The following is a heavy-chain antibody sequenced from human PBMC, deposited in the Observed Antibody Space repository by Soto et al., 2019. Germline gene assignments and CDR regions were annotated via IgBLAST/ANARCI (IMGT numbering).Heavy chain of an antibody. Sequence: QVQLVESGGGVVQPGRSLRLSCAASGFTLSNYGMHWVRQAPGKGLEWVAAIAYDGSNKYYAESVKGRFTISRDSPKNTLYLQVNSLRTEDTAVYYCARGTARDGYVSGLDSGQGTLVTVSS. J-gene: IGHJ4*02. CDR3: ARGTARDGYVSGLD. CDR1: GFTLSNYG. V-gene: IGHV3-30*03. D-gene: IGHD5-12*01. CDR2: IAYDGSNK.